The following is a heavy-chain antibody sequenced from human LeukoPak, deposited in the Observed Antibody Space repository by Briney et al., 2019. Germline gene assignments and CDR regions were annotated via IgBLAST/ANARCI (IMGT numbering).Heavy chain of an antibody. D-gene: IGHD3-22*01. Sequence: VQPGGSLRLSCVGSGFTFSSYGMHWVRQAPGKGLEWVAFIRYDGSNKYYADSVKGRFTISRDNSKNTLYLQMNSLRAEDTAVYYCATYYYDSSGYSVSRAFDIWGQGTMVTVSS. CDR2: IRYDGSNK. J-gene: IGHJ3*02. CDR1: GFTFSSYG. V-gene: IGHV3-30*02. CDR3: ATYYYDSSGYSVSRAFDI.